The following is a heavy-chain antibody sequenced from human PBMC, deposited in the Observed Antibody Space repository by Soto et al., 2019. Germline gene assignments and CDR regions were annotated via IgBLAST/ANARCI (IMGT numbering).Heavy chain of an antibody. J-gene: IGHJ6*02. Sequence: PSETLSLTCTVSGGSISSYYWSWIRQPPGKGLEWIGYIYYSGSTNYNPSLKSRVTISVDTSKNQFSLKLSSVTAADTAVYYCARARTDILTGYSSYPQYYYYGMDVWGQGTTVTVSS. V-gene: IGHV4-59*01. CDR1: GGSISSYY. D-gene: IGHD3-9*01. CDR3: ARARTDILTGYSSYPQYYYYGMDV. CDR2: IYYSGST.